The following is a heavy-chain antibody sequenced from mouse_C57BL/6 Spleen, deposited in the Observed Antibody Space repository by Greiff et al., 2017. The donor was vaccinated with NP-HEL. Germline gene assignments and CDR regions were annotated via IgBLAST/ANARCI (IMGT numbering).Heavy chain of an antibody. CDR1: GYAFSSSW. V-gene: IGHV1-82*01. J-gene: IGHJ3*01. CDR3: ARGGDGSSPFAS. Sequence: VQLQQSGPELVKPGASVKISCKASGYAFSSSWMNWVKQRPGKGLEWIGRIYPGDGDTNYNGKFKGKATLTADKSSSTAYMQLSSLTSEDSAVYVCARGGDGSSPFASWGQGTLVTVSA. D-gene: IGHD1-1*01. CDR2: IYPGDGDT.